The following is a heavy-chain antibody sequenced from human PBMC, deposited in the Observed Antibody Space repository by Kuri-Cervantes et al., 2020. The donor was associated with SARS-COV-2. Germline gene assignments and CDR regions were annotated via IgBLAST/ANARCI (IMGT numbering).Heavy chain of an antibody. CDR1: GFTFSNAW. CDR2: IKSKTDGGTT. CDR3: TRYDFWSGYYMDV. V-gene: IGHV3-15*01. Sequence: GESLKISCAASGFTFSNAWMSWVRQAPGKGLEWVGRIKSKTDGGTTDYAAPVKGRFTISRDDSKNTLYLQMNSLKTEDTAVYYCTRYDFWSGYYMDVWGKGTTVTVSS. D-gene: IGHD3-3*01. J-gene: IGHJ6*03.